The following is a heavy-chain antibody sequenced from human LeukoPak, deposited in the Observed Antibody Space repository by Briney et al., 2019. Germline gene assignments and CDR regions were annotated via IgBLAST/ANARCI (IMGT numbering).Heavy chain of an antibody. CDR2: IYPGDSDT. J-gene: IGHJ6*02. Sequence: GESLKISCKGSGYSFSSYWIGWVRQMPGKGLEWMGIIYPGDSDTTYSPSFQGQVTISADKSISTAYLQWSSLKASDTAMYYCARFDCSSTSCYKSYNYGMDVWGQGTTVTVS. V-gene: IGHV5-51*01. CDR3: ARFDCSSTSCYKSYNYGMDV. CDR1: GYSFSSYW. D-gene: IGHD2-2*02.